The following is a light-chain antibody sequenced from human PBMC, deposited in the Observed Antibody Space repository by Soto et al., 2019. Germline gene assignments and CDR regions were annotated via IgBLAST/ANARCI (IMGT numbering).Light chain of an antibody. CDR1: SSNIGSNY. CDR2: RNN. Sequence: QSALTQPPSASGTPGQRVTISSSGSSSNIGSNYVYWYQQLPGTAPKLLIYRNNQRPSGVPDRFSGSKSGTSASLAISGLRSEDEADYYCAAWDDSLSGYVFGTGTKVTVL. J-gene: IGLJ1*01. V-gene: IGLV1-47*01. CDR3: AAWDDSLSGYV.